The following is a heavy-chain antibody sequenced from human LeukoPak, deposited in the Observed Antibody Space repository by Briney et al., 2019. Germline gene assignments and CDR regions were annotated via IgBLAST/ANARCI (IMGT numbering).Heavy chain of an antibody. CDR3: ARSHIAAAGTPGY. CDR2: ISSSGSTI. D-gene: IGHD6-13*01. CDR1: YY. V-gene: IGHV3-11*01. J-gene: IGHJ4*02. Sequence: YYMXWIRQAPGXGXEWVSYISSSGSTIYYADSVKGRFTISRDNAKNSLYLQMNSLRAEDTAVYYCARSHIAAAGTPGYWGQGTLVTVSS.